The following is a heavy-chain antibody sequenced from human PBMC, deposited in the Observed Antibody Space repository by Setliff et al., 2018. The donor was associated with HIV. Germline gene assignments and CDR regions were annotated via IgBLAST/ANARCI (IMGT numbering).Heavy chain of an antibody. CDR2: IYYSGST. Sequence: SEPLSLTCTVSGGSISSHFWSWIRQPPGKGLEWIGSIYYSGSTYYNPSLKRRVTISVDTSKNQFSLKLSSVTPSDTAVYYCASRPLKMDTAMVLGYWGQGTLVTVSS. CDR1: GGSISSHF. CDR3: ASRPLKMDTAMVLGY. D-gene: IGHD5-18*01. J-gene: IGHJ4*02. V-gene: IGHV4-59*05.